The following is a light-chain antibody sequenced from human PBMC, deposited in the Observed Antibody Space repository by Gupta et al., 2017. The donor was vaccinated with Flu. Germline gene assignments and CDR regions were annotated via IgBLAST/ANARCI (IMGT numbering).Light chain of an antibody. CDR2: AAS. CDR3: QKYDNVSAFS. J-gene: IGKJ4*01. V-gene: IGKV1-27*01. Sequence: DRVTITCRASQGISNYLAWYQQKPGKVPKLLIYAASTLQSGVPSRFSGSGSGTDFTLTISSLQPEDVAAYYCQKYDNVSAFSFGGGTKVEIK. CDR1: QGISNY.